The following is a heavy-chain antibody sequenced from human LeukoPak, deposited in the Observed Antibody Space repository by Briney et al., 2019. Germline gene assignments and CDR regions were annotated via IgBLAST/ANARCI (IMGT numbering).Heavy chain of an antibody. Sequence: PSETLSLTCTVSGVSISTYYWSWIRQHPGKGLEWIGYISDVGSNDYNPSLKGRVTIPRDTSKNQFSLRLSSVTAADAAVYHRARDKAPGGKRWFDPWGQGTLVIVSS. V-gene: IGHV4-59*01. CDR3: ARDKAPGGKRWFDP. J-gene: IGHJ5*02. CDR2: ISDVGSN. D-gene: IGHD4-23*01. CDR1: GVSISTYY.